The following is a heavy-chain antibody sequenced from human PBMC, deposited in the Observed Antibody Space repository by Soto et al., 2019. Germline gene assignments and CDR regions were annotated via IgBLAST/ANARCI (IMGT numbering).Heavy chain of an antibody. J-gene: IGHJ4*02. CDR2: ISYDGSNK. V-gene: IGHV3-30-3*01. D-gene: IGHD1-7*01. CDR1: GCTFSSYA. CDR3: ARDSKGQTGTSDYFDY. Sequence: VGSLRLSCAASGCTFSSYAMHWVRQAPGKGLEWVAVISYDGSNKYYADSVKGRFTISRDNSKNTLYLQMNSLRAEDTAVYYCARDSKGQTGTSDYFDYWGQGTLVTVSS.